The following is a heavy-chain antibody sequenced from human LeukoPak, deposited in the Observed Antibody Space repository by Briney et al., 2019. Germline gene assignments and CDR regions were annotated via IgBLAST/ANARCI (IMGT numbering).Heavy chain of an antibody. V-gene: IGHV3-30*18. CDR1: GFTFSSYV. CDR2: ISYDGTNK. Sequence: GGSLRLSCAASGFTFSSYVMHWVRQAPGKGLEWVAVISYDGTNKYYADSVKGRFTISRDNSKNTLYLQMNSLRAEDTAVYYCAKDSKVVVAATPHRFDPWGQGTLVTVSS. J-gene: IGHJ5*02. CDR3: AKDSKVVVAATPHRFDP. D-gene: IGHD2-15*01.